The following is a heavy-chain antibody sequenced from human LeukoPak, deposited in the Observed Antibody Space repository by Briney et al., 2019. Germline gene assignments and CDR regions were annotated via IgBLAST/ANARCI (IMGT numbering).Heavy chain of an antibody. CDR2: ISYDGSNK. CDR1: GFTFSNYA. J-gene: IGHJ3*02. D-gene: IGHD1-26*01. CDR3: ARRMGATPVGNAFDI. V-gene: IGHV3-30-3*01. Sequence: GGSLRLSCAASGFTFSNYAMHWVRQAPGKGLEWMAIISYDGSNKDCADSVKGRFTISRDNSKNTLYLQVNGLRTEDTAVYYCARRMGATPVGNAFDIWGQGTMAPVSS.